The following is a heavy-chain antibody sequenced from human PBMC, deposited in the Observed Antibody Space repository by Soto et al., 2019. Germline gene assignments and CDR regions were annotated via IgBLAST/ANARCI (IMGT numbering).Heavy chain of an antibody. Sequence: QVQLVQSGGEVKKPGASVKVSCKASGYTFTSYGISWVRQAPGQGLEWMGWIIGYNGKTNYAQKVQDRVTMHTDTPTSTVYTDPRSVRSADTAVYYCARERDVPYSSYGMNVWGQGPTATAS. CDR2: IIGYNGKT. CDR3: ARERDVPYSSYGMNV. CDR1: GYTFTSYG. V-gene: IGHV1-18*01. D-gene: IGHD2-21*01. J-gene: IGHJ6*02.